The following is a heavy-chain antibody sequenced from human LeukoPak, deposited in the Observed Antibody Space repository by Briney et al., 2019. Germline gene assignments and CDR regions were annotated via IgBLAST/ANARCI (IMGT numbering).Heavy chain of an antibody. D-gene: IGHD3-10*01. V-gene: IGHV1-69*06. CDR2: IIPIFGTA. CDR3: ASSGLGGSGNYHRTWYNWFDP. J-gene: IGHJ5*02. CDR1: GYTFTGYY. Sequence: ASVKVSCKASGYTFTGYYMHWVRQAPGQGLEWMGGIIPIFGTANYGQKSQGRVTITADKSTSTAYMELSSLRSEDTAVYYCASSGLGGSGNYHRTWYNWFDPWGQGTLITVSS.